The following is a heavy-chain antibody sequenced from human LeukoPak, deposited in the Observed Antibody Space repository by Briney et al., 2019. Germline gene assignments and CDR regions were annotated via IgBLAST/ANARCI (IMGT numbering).Heavy chain of an antibody. Sequence: GGSLRLSCAASGFTFRNSAMHWVRQAPGKGLEWVALISSDGSFKFYADSVKGRFSISRDNSKNTVYLQMNRVGLNDTAVYYCVGDRQSDLLFDFWGQGTLATVSS. V-gene: IGHV3-30*04. CDR1: GFTFRNSA. CDR2: ISSDGSFK. D-gene: IGHD6-6*01. J-gene: IGHJ4*02. CDR3: VGDRQSDLLFDF.